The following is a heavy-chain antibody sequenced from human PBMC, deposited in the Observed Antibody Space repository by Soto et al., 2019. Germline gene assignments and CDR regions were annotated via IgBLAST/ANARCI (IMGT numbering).Heavy chain of an antibody. D-gene: IGHD1-26*01. J-gene: IGHJ5*02. V-gene: IGHV5-51*01. CDR3: ARCASSGSLDWFDP. Sequence: GESLKISCKGSGYSFTNYWIGWVRQMPGKGLEWMGIIYPGDSDTRYSPSFQVQVTISADKSITTDYLQWSSLKASDTATYYCARCASSGSLDWFDPWGQGTLVTVSS. CDR2: IYPGDSDT. CDR1: GYSFTNYW.